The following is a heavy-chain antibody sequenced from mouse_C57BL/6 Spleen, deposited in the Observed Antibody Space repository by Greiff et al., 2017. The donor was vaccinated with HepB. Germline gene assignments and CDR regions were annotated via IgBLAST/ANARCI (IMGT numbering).Heavy chain of an antibody. J-gene: IGHJ1*03. D-gene: IGHD2-4*01. CDR3: ARWDYDWYFDV. CDR1: GYTFTDYY. Sequence: QVQLKESGAELVRPGASVKLSCKASGYTFTDYYINWVKQRTGQGLEWIARIYPGSGNTYYNEKFKGKATLTAEKSSSTAYMQLSSLTTEDSAVYVCARWDYDWYFDVWGTGTTVTVSS. V-gene: IGHV1-76*01. CDR2: IYPGSGNT.